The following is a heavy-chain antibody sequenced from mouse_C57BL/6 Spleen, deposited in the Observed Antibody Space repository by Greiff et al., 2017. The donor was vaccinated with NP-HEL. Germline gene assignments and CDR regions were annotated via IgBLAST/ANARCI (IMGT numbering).Heavy chain of an antibody. J-gene: IGHJ1*03. D-gene: IGHD1-1*01. CDR2: IDPSDSET. CDR1: GYTFTSYW. CDR3: ARSEGYGSSWYFDV. V-gene: IGHV1-52*01. Sequence: QVQLQQPGAELVRPGSSVKLSCKASGYTFTSYWMHWVKQRPIQGLEWIGNIDPSDSETHYIQKFKDKATLTVDKSSSTAYMQLSSLTSEDSAVYYCARSEGYGSSWYFDVWGTGTTVTVSS.